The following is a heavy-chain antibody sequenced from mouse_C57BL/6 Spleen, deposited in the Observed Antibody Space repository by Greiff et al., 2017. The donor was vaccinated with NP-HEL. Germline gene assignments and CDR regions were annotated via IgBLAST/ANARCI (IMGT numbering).Heavy chain of an antibody. Sequence: VQLKQSGAELVRPGASVKLSCTASGFNIKDDYMHWVKQRPEQGLEWIGWIDPENGDTEYASKFQGKATITADTSSNTAYLQLSSLTSEDTAVYYCIIYQGDYWGQGTTLTVSS. CDR2: IDPENGDT. CDR1: GFNIKDDY. V-gene: IGHV14-4*01. D-gene: IGHD2-1*01. CDR3: IIYQGDY. J-gene: IGHJ2*01.